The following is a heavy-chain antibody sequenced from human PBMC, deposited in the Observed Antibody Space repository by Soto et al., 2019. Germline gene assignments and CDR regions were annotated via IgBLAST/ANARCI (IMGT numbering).Heavy chain of an antibody. D-gene: IGHD3-3*01. CDR1: GGTFSSYA. CDR2: IIPIFGTA. Sequence: SVKVSCKASGGTFSSYAISWVRQAPGQGLEWMGGIIPIFGTANYAQKFQGRVTITADESTSTAYMELSSLRSEDTAVYYCARSRGSRSSFGVVINEYYYYGMDVWGQGTTVTVSS. J-gene: IGHJ6*02. CDR3: ARSRGSRSSFGVVINEYYYYGMDV. V-gene: IGHV1-69*13.